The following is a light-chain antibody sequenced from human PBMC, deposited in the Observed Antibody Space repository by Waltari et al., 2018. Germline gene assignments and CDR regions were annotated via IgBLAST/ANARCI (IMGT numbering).Light chain of an antibody. CDR3: SSHTTIASHVI. Sequence: QSALTQPASVSGSPGQSITISCTGTSSDIGGYNYVSWYQQHPGKAPKLMFYEVSNRHSGVSDRFAGSKSGNTACLTVSGLQAEDEADYYCSSHTTIASHVIFGGGTKVTVL. J-gene: IGLJ2*01. CDR2: EVS. CDR1: SSDIGGYNY. V-gene: IGLV2-14*01.